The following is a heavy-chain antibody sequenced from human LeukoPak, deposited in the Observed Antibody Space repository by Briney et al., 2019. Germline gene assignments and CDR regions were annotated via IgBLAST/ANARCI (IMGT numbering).Heavy chain of an antibody. CDR1: GGSISSGDYY. CDR2: IYYSGST. V-gene: IGHV4-30-4*08. D-gene: IGHD2-2*01. Sequence: SETLSLTCTVSGGSISSGDYYWSWIRQPPGKGLEGIGYIYYSGSTYYNPSLKSRVTISVDTSKNQFSLKLSSVTAADTAVYYCARAGCSSTSCQDYYYYYMDVWGKGTTVTVSS. J-gene: IGHJ6*03. CDR3: ARAGCSSTSCQDYYYYYMDV.